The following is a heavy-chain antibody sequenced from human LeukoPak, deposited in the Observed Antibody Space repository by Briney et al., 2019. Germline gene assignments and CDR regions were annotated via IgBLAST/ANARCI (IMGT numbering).Heavy chain of an antibody. CDR2: IYYSGSA. CDR1: GDSIISHSDY. V-gene: IGHV4-39*07. Sequence: PSETLSLTCTVSGDSIISHSDYWGWIRQPPGKGLEWLGSIYYSGSAYYNVPLMSRVVLSVDTSKNQFSLKLTSVTAADTAMYFCVRERTEGYYDNSGSFDYWGQGILVTVSS. J-gene: IGHJ4*02. D-gene: IGHD3-22*01. CDR3: VRERTEGYYDNSGSFDY.